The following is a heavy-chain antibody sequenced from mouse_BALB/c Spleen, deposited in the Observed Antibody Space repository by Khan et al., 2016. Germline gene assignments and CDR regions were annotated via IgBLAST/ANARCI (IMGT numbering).Heavy chain of an antibody. V-gene: IGHV5-6-5*01. CDR3: TREDYGNYGDYFDY. D-gene: IGHD2-1*01. CDR1: GFTFSSYA. Sequence: EVELVESGGGLVKPGGSLKLSCAASGFTFSSYAMSWVRQTPEKRLEWVASISSGGSTYYPDSAKGRFTISRDNARNILNLQMSSLRYEDTAMYYCTREDYGNYGDYFDYWGQGTTLTVAS. J-gene: IGHJ2*01. CDR2: ISSGGST.